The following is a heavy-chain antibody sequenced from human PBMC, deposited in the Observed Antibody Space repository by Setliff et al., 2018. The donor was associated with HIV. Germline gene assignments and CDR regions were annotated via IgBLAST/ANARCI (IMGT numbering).Heavy chain of an antibody. D-gene: IGHD3-22*01. CDR2: LYYSGST. CDR1: GGSISSSNYY. J-gene: IGHJ3*02. V-gene: IGHV4-39*01. Sequence: PSETLSLTCTVSGGSISSSNYYWGWIRQPPGRGLEWIGSLYYSGSTYYNPSLKSRVTISVDTSKNQFSLKLTSVTAADTAVYYCARLPFSCYLRIDAFDIWGQGTMVTVSS. CDR3: ARLPFSCYLRIDAFDI.